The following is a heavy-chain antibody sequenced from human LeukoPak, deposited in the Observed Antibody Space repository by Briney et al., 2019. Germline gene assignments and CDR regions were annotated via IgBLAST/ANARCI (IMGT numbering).Heavy chain of an antibody. CDR3: ARASEVGIAAAGTLYYYGMDV. Sequence: ASVKVSCKASGYTFTSYYMHWVRQAPGQGLEWMGIINPSGGSTSYAQKFQGRVTMTRDTSTSTVYMELSSLRSEDTAVYYCARASEVGIAAAGTLYYYGMDVWGQGTTVTASS. CDR2: INPSGGST. J-gene: IGHJ6*02. CDR1: GYTFTSYY. V-gene: IGHV1-46*01. D-gene: IGHD6-13*01.